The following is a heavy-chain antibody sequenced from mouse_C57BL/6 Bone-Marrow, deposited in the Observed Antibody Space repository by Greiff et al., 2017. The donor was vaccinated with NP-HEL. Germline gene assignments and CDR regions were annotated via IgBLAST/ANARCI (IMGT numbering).Heavy chain of an antibody. J-gene: IGHJ4*01. CDR2: IYPRSGNT. CDR3: ARRGDSSGPY. CDR1: GYTFTSYG. V-gene: IGHV1-81*01. D-gene: IGHD3-2*02. Sequence: QVQLKQSGAELARPGASVKLSCKASGYTFTSYGISWVKQRTGQGLEWIGEIYPRSGNTYYNEKFKGKATLTADKSSSTAYMELRSLTSEDSAVYFCARRGDSSGPYWGQGTSVTVSS.